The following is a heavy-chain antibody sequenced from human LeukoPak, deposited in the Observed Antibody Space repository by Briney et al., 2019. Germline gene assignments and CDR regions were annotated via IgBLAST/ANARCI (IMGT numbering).Heavy chain of an antibody. D-gene: IGHD3-10*01. V-gene: IGHV1-2*02. CDR2: INPNSGGT. CDR1: GYTFTGYY. J-gene: IGHJ3*02. Sequence: ASVKVSCKASGYTFTGYYMHWVRQAPGQGLEWMGWINPNSGGTNYAQKLQGRVTMTTDTSTSTAYMELRSLRSDDTAVYYCARDPDPILSSDAFDIWGQGTMVTVSS. CDR3: ARDPDPILSSDAFDI.